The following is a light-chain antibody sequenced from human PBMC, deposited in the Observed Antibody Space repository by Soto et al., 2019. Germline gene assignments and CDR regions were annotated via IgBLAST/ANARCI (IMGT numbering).Light chain of an antibody. CDR1: SSNIGSNT. V-gene: IGLV1-44*01. Sequence: QSVLTQPPSASGTPGQRVTISCSGSSSNIGSNTVNWYQQHPGTAPKLLIYSNNQRPSGGPDRFSGSKSGTSASLAISGLQSEDEDDYYCAAWDDSLNGPVVFGGGTKLTVL. CDR2: SNN. J-gene: IGLJ2*01. CDR3: AAWDDSLNGPVV.